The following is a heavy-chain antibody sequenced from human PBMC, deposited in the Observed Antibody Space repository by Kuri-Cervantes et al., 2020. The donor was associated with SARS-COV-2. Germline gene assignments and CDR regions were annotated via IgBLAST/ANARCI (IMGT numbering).Heavy chain of an antibody. D-gene: IGHD2-15*01. V-gene: IGHV3-48*03. CDR1: GFTFSSYE. Sequence: GGSLRLSCAASGFTFSSYEMNWVRQAPGKGLEWVSYTGSYDQYADSVKGRFTISRDNAKNSLYLQMNNLRAEDTAVYYCARVDCSGGSCYPRKPYYYYGMDVWGQGTTVTVSS. CDR3: ARVDCSGGSCYPRKPYYYYGMDV. CDR2: TGSYDQ. J-gene: IGHJ6*02.